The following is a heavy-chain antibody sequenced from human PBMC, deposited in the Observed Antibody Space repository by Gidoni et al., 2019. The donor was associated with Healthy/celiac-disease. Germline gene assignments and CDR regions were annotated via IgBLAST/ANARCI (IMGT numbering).Heavy chain of an antibody. Sequence: QVQLVQSGAEGKKPGSSVTVACKASGGTFSSYAISWVRQAPGQGLEWMGGIIPIFGTANYAQKFQGRVTITADESTSTAYMKLSSLRSEDTAVYYCARGSDYDYVWGSYRLNYFDYWGQGTLVTVSS. V-gene: IGHV1-69*19. J-gene: IGHJ4*02. CDR2: IIPIFGTA. D-gene: IGHD3-16*02. CDR1: GGTFSSYA. CDR3: ARGSDYDYVWGSYRLNYFDY.